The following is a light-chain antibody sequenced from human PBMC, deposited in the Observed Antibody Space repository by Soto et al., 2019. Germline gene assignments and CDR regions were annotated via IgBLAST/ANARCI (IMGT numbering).Light chain of an antibody. V-gene: IGLV2-11*01. CDR2: DVS. J-gene: IGLJ1*01. Sequence: QSALTQPRSVSGSPGQSVTISCTGTSSDVGGYNYVSWYQQHPGKAPKVMIYDVSERPSGVPDRFSGSKSGNTASLTISGLEAEDEADYYCCSSACSPRDVFGPGTKLTVL. CDR3: CSSACSPRDV. CDR1: SSDVGGYNY.